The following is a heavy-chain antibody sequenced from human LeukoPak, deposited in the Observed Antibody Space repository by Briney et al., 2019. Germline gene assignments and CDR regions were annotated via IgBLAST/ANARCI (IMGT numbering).Heavy chain of an antibody. Sequence: VASVKVSCKASGYTFTSYGISWVRQAPGQGLEWMGWISAYNGNTNYAQKLQGRVTMTTDTSTSTAYMELRSLRSDDTAVYYCARAPPPGPRPRQFAGYDLPDYWGQGTLVTVSS. D-gene: IGHD5-12*01. CDR3: ARAPPPGPRPRQFAGYDLPDY. V-gene: IGHV1-18*01. J-gene: IGHJ4*02. CDR2: ISAYNGNT. CDR1: GYTFTSYG.